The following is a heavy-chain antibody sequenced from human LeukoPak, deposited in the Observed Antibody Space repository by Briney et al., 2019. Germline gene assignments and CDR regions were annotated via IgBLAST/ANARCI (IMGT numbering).Heavy chain of an antibody. J-gene: IGHJ4*02. D-gene: IGHD2-8*02. CDR3: AKGGLYKIDDY. CDR2: ISYDGSNK. V-gene: IGHV3-30*18. Sequence: GGSLRLSCAASGFTFSSYEMNWVRQAPGKGLEWVAVISYDGSNKYYADSVKGRFTISRDNSKNTLYLQMNSLRAEDTAVYYCAKGGLYKIDDYWGQGTLVTVSS. CDR1: GFTFSSYE.